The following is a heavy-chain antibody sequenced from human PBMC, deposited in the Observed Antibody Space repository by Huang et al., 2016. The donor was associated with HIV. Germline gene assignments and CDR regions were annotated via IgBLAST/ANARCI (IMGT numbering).Heavy chain of an antibody. CDR3: ARAETYYYDTSGYLSQGRFDY. V-gene: IGHV3-21*01. Sequence: EVQLVESGGGVVKRGGSLRLSCEVSGFSFSSYSMTWVLQAPGKGVEWVLFTSSSSSYRYYADSVKGRFTISRDNAKNSLYLQMNSLGVEDTAMYYCARAETYYYDTSGYLSQGRFDYWGQGTLVTVSS. D-gene: IGHD3-22*01. CDR1: GFSFSSYS. CDR2: TSSSSSYR. J-gene: IGHJ4*02.